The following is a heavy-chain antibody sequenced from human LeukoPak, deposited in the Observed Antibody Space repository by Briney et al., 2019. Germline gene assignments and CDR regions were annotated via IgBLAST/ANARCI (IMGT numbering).Heavy chain of an antibody. CDR1: GGSISSYY. V-gene: IGHV4-59*01. D-gene: IGHD3-22*01. CDR2: IYYSGST. J-gene: IGHJ3*02. CDR3: ARVSGLDYYDSSGADAFDI. Sequence: PSETLSLTCTVSGGSISSYYWSWIRQPPGKGLEWIGYIYYSGSTNYNPSLKSRVTISVDTSKNQFSLKLSSVTAADTAVYYCARVSGLDYYDSSGADAFDIWGQGTMVTVSS.